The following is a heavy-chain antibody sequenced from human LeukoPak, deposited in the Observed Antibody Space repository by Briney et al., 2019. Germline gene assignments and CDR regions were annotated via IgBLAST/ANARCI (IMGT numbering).Heavy chain of an antibody. CDR3: ARRGNYDSSSFDY. J-gene: IGHJ4*02. D-gene: IGHD3-22*01. V-gene: IGHV4-38-2*02. CDR1: GYSISSGYY. CDR2: IYRSGST. Sequence: SETLSLTCTVSGYSISSGYYRGWIRQPPGKGLEWIGRIYRSGSTYYNPSLKSRVTISVDTSKNQFSLKLSSVSAADTAVYYCARRGNYDSSSFDYWGQGTLVTVSS.